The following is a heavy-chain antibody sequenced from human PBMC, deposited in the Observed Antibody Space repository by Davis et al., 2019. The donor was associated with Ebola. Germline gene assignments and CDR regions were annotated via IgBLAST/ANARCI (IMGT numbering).Heavy chain of an antibody. CDR1: GGSFSGYY. J-gene: IGHJ4*02. CDR3: ARTRGYSGYARFDY. Sequence: SETLSLTCAVYGGSFSGYYWSWIRQPPGKGLEWIGEINHSGSTNYNPSPKSRFTISVDTSKNQFSLKLSSVTAADTAVYYCARTRGYSGYARFDYWGQGTLVTVSS. CDR2: INHSGST. D-gene: IGHD5-12*01. V-gene: IGHV4-34*01.